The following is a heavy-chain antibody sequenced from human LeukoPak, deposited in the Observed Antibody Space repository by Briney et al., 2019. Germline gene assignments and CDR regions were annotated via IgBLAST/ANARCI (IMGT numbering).Heavy chain of an antibody. D-gene: IGHD5-18*01. CDR3: ARSPQLTDYYYYYYMDV. J-gene: IGHJ6*03. V-gene: IGHV3-21*01. CDR2: ISSSSSYI. CDR1: GFTFSSYS. Sequence: PGGSLRLSCAASGFTFSSYSMNWVRQAPGKGLEWVSSISSSSSYIYYADSVKGRFTISRDNAKNSLYLQMNSLRAEDTAVYYCARSPQLTDYYYYYYMDVWGKGTTVTVSS.